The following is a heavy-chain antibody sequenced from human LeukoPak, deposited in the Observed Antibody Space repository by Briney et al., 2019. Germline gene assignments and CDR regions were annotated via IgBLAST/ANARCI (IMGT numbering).Heavy chain of an antibody. CDR2: IYYSGST. CDR1: GGSISSYY. V-gene: IGHV4-59*01. D-gene: IGHD3-3*01. J-gene: IGHJ3*02. Sequence: SETLSLTCTVSGGSISSYYWSWIRQPPGKGLGWIGYIYYSGSTNYNPSLKSRVTISVDTSKNQFSLKLSSVTAADTAVYYCARGPNYDFWSGYYSRLALDIWGQGTMVTVSS. CDR3: ARGPNYDFWSGYYSRLALDI.